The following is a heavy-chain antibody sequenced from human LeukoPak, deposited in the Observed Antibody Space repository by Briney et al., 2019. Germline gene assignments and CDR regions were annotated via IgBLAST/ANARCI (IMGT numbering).Heavy chain of an antibody. CDR3: VRDRIFTGYSPPDVFDM. CDR1: GFTFSSYS. J-gene: IGHJ3*02. CDR2: ISSSTYI. D-gene: IGHD3-9*01. Sequence: GGSLRLSCAASGFTFSSYSMNWVRRAPGKGLEWVSSISSSTYIRYADSVKGRFTISRDNAKNSIYLQMNSLRAEDTAVYYCVRDRIFTGYSPPDVFDMWGQGTMVTVSS. V-gene: IGHV3-21*01.